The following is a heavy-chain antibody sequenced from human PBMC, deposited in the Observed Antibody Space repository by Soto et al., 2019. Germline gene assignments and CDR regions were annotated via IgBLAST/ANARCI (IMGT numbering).Heavy chain of an antibody. CDR3: ARDRSTNDY. CDR2: ISAYNGNT. Sequence: VSVKVSCKASGYTFTTYGMSWVRQAPGQGLEWMGWISAYNGNTNYAQKLQGRVTMTTDTSTSTAYMELRNLRSDDTAMYYCARDRSTNDYWGQGTLVTVSS. CDR1: GYTFTTYG. V-gene: IGHV1-18*01. J-gene: IGHJ4*02.